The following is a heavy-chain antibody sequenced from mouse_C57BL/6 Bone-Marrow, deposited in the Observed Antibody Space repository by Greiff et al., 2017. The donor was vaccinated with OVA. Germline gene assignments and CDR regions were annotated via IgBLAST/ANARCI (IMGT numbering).Heavy chain of an antibody. CDR3: TGPFYCGNYDWYFDV. CDR1: GFTFSSYA. J-gene: IGHJ1*03. CDR2: ISSGGDYI. V-gene: IGHV5-9-1*02. D-gene: IGHD2-1*01. Sequence: EVQVVESGAGLVKPGGSLKLSCAASGFTFSSYAMSWVRQTPEKRLEWVAYISSGGDYIYYADTVKGRYTISRDNARNTLYLQMSSLKSEDTAMYYDTGPFYCGNYDWYFDVWGTGTTVTVSS.